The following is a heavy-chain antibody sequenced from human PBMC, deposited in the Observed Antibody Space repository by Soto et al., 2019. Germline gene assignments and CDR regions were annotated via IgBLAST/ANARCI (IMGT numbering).Heavy chain of an antibody. CDR1: GGSFNTYY. D-gene: IGHD3-10*01. J-gene: IGHJ4*02. V-gene: IGHV4-34*01. CDR2: INHSGHT. Sequence: SETLSLTCAVYGGSFNTYYWSWIRQPPGKGLEWIGEINHSGHTNYNPSLKSRVTISVDASKNHFSLKLTSVTAADTAVYYCARSGHLFDYWGQGTLVTVS. CDR3: ARSGHLFDY.